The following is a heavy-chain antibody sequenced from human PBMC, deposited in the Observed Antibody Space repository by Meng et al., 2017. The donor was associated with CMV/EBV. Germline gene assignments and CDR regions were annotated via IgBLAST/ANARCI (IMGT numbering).Heavy chain of an antibody. CDR2: IRSKAYGGTT. J-gene: IGHJ4*02. D-gene: IGHD2-2*01. V-gene: IGHV3-49*04. Sequence: GESLKISCAASGFTFSSYAMSWVRQAPGKGLEWVGFIRSKAYGGTTEYAASVKGRFTISRDDSKSIAYLQMNSLKTEDTAVYYCTRAKVVVPAANYKEYYFDYWGQGTLVTVSS. CDR1: GFTFSSYA. CDR3: TRAKVVVPAANYKEYYFDY.